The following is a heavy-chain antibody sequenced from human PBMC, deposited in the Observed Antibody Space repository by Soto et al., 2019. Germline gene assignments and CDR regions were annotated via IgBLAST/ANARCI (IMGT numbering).Heavy chain of an antibody. V-gene: IGHV1-69*08. J-gene: IGHJ4*02. D-gene: IGHD1-26*01. CDR2: IIPSPART. Sequence: QVQLVQSGAELRKPGSAVKLSCKASGGTFSNSPISWVRQIPGQGPEWMGRIIPSPARTIYSRKFRGRVTLTADKSTQTVYMTWSSLTTEDSGVYYCARDQVGASSFDDWGQGTRVTVSS. CDR1: GGTFSNSP. CDR3: ARDQVGASSFDD.